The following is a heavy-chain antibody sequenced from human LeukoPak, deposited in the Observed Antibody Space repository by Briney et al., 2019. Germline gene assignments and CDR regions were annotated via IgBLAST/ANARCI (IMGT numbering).Heavy chain of an antibody. J-gene: IGHJ3*02. CDR2: IIPIFGTA. V-gene: IGHV1-69*05. CDR3: ARGGVPAATPMYAFDI. Sequence: SVKVSCKASGGTFSSYAISWVRQAPGQGLEWMGGIIPIFGTANYAQKFQGRVTITTDESTSTAYMELSSLRSEDTAVYYCARGGVPAATPMYAFDIWGQGTMVTVSS. CDR1: GGTFSSYA. D-gene: IGHD2-2*01.